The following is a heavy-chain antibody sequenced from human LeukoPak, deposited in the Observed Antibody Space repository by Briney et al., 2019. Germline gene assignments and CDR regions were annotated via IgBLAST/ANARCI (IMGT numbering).Heavy chain of an antibody. J-gene: IGHJ5*02. CDR2: VSAYNGNT. CDR1: GYTFTSYG. CDR3: ARSYGSGSPPWFDP. D-gene: IGHD3-10*01. Sequence: ASVKVSCKASGYTFTSYGISWVRQAPGQGLEWMGWVSAYNGNTNYAQKLQGRVTMTTDTSTSTAYMELRSLRSDDTAVYYCARSYGSGSPPWFDPWGQGTLVTVSS. V-gene: IGHV1-18*04.